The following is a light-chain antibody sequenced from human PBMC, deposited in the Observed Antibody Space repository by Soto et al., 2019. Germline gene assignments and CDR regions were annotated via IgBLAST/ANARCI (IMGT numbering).Light chain of an antibody. Sequence: DIQMTQSPSTLSASVGDRVTITCRATQSVGSWLAWYQQKPGKAPKLLIYDASSLQRGVPSRFSGSGSGTEFTLPISGLQPDDFATYYCQQYNNYSNNFGQGTKVEIK. CDR1: QSVGSW. CDR2: DAS. J-gene: IGKJ1*01. V-gene: IGKV1-5*01. CDR3: QQYNNYSNN.